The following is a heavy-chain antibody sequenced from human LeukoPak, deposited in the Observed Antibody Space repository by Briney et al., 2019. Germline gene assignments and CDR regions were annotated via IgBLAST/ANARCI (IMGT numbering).Heavy chain of an antibody. Sequence: GGSLRLSCAASGFTFSSYAMSWVRQAPGKGLEWVANIKEDGGEKYYVDSVKGRFTISRDNAKNSLYLQMNSLGAEDTAVYYCARDSGWFRFDYWGQGTLATVSS. CDR1: GFTFSSYA. V-gene: IGHV3-7*03. D-gene: IGHD6-13*01. CDR3: ARDSGWFRFDY. CDR2: IKEDGGEK. J-gene: IGHJ4*02.